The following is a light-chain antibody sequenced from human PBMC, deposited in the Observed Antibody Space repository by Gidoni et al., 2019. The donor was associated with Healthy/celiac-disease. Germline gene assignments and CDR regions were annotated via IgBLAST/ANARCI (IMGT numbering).Light chain of an antibody. V-gene: IGKV3-15*01. CDR1: QSVSSN. CDR3: QQYNNWPSYT. CDR2: GAS. J-gene: IGKJ2*01. Sequence: EIVMTQSPATLSVSPGERATLPCRASQSVSSNLAWYQQKPGQAPRLLIYGASTRATGIPARCSGSGSGTEFTLTISSLQSEDLAVYYGQQYNNWPSYTFGQXPKLEIK.